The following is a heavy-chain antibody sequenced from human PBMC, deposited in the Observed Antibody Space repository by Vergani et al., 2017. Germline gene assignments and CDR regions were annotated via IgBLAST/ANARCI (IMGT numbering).Heavy chain of an antibody. Sequence: QVQLVESGGGVVQPGRSLRLSCAASGFTFSSYGMHWVRQAPGKGLEWVAVISYDGSNKYYADSVKGRFTISRDNSKNTLYLQMNSLRAEDTAVYYCARDFYYYDSSGLEYFQHWGQGTLVTVSS. V-gene: IGHV3-30*03. D-gene: IGHD3-22*01. J-gene: IGHJ1*01. CDR2: ISYDGSNK. CDR3: ARDFYYYDSSGLEYFQH. CDR1: GFTFSSYG.